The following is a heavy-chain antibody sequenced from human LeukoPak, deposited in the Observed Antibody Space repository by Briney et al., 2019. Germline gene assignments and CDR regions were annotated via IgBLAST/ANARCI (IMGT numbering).Heavy chain of an antibody. CDR3: AKASIAARRYYYYYMDV. CDR1: GYTFTSYD. CDR2: MNPNSGNT. Sequence: ASVKVSRKASGYTFTSYDINWVRQATGQGLEWMGWMNPNSGNTGYAQKFQGRVTITRNTSISTAYMELSSLRSEDTAVYYCAKASIAARRYYYYYMDVWGKGTTVTVSS. J-gene: IGHJ6*03. D-gene: IGHD6-6*01. V-gene: IGHV1-8*03.